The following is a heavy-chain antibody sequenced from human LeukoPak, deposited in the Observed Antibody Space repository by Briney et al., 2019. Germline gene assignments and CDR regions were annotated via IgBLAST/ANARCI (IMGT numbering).Heavy chain of an antibody. V-gene: IGHV3-23*01. CDR1: GFTFNSYA. CDR3: AKGGTHWPTGYYYMDV. D-gene: IGHD1-1*01. Sequence: GGSLRLSCAASGFTFNSYAMSWVRQAPGKGLERLSPISGSGGSTYYADSVKGRFTISRDNSKNTLYLQMNSLRAEDTAVYYCAKGGTHWPTGYYYMDVWGKGTTVTVSS. CDR2: ISGSGGST. J-gene: IGHJ6*03.